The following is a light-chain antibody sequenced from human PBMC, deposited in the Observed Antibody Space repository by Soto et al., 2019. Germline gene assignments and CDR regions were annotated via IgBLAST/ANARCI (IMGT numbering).Light chain of an antibody. CDR2: EVN. CDR1: SSDVGGHNY. J-gene: IGLJ1*01. V-gene: IGLV2-14*01. CDR3: FSFTNTSTHV. Sequence: QSALTQPPSASGSPGQSVTISCTGTSSDVGGHNYVSWFQQHPGKAPKLMISEVNNRPSGVSNRFSGSKSGNTAYLTISGLQVEDEADYFCFSFTNTSTHVFGNGTKVTVL.